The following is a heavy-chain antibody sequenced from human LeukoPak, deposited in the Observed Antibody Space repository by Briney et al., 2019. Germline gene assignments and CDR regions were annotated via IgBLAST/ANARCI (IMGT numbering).Heavy chain of an antibody. CDR3: ARLVDYGSGCH. Sequence: SETLSLTCTVSGGSIISNSYYWGWIRQPPGKGLEWIGSIYYTGSTYYNPSLKSRVTISVDTSKNQFSLKLRSVTATDTAVYYCARLVDYGSGCHWGQGTLVIVSS. V-gene: IGHV4-39*01. D-gene: IGHD3-10*01. J-gene: IGHJ4*02. CDR1: GGSIISNSYY. CDR2: IYYTGST.